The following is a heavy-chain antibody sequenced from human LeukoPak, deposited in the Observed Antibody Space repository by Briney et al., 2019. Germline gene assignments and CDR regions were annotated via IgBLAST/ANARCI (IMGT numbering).Heavy chain of an antibody. CDR3: ARHPPHEDGDKRGFDF. J-gene: IGHJ4*02. D-gene: IGHD5-24*01. CDR1: GYSISSGYC. Sequence: PSETLSLTCTASGYSISSGYCWGWFRQSPGKGLEWIAYICHSGSTYYNPSLQSRVTISVDTSKNHFSLMVTSVSAADTAVYYCARHPPHEDGDKRGFDFWGQGTLVTVSS. V-gene: IGHV4-38-2*02. CDR2: ICHSGST.